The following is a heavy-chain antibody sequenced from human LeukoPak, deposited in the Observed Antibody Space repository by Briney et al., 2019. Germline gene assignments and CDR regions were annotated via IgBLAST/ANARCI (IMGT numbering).Heavy chain of an antibody. J-gene: IGHJ6*03. CDR2: ISYDGSTK. Sequence: GGSLRLSCAASGFTFSVYGMHWVRQAPGKGLEWVAVISYDGSTKYYADSVKGRFTISRDNSKNTLYLQMNSLRAEDTAVYYCARDSGGGYCSSTSCSLTRPYYYYYYMDVWGKGTTVTVSS. CDR1: GFTFSVYG. V-gene: IGHV3-30*03. D-gene: IGHD2-2*01. CDR3: ARDSGGGYCSSTSCSLTRPYYYYYYMDV.